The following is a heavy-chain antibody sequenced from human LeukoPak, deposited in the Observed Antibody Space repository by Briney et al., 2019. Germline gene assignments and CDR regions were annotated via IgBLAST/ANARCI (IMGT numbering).Heavy chain of an antibody. V-gene: IGHV3-21*01. CDR1: GGSISSYY. D-gene: IGHD2-2*01. Sequence: ETLSLTCTVSGGSISSYYWSWIRQPPGKGLEWVSSITGGSNYMYYRDSVKGRFTISRDNARNSLYLEMNSLRADDTAMYFCARSVVPAGAWFDPWGQGTLVIVS. CDR2: ITGGSNYM. CDR3: ARSVVPAGAWFDP. J-gene: IGHJ5*02.